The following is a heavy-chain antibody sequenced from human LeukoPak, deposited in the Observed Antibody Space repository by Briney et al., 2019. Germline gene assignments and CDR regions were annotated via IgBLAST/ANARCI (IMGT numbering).Heavy chain of an antibody. J-gene: IGHJ3*02. D-gene: IGHD1-26*01. CDR3: ARVKDRFSGSYYVGSGFDI. CDR1: GYTFTSYY. CDR2: INPSGGST. V-gene: IGHV1-46*01. Sequence: ASVKVSCKASGYTFTSYYMHWVRQAPGQGLEWMGIINPSGGSTSYAQKFQGRVTMTRDTSTSTVYMELSSLRSEDTAVYYCARVKDRFSGSYYVGSGFDIWGQGTTVTVSS.